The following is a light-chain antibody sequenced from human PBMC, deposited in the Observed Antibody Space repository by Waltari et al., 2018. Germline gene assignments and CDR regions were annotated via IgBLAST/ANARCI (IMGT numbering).Light chain of an antibody. Sequence: DIVMTQSPDSLSLSLGDRATINCKSSQTILYNSNNKNYLSWYQQKPGQPPKLLIYWASTRVSGVPDRFSGRGSGTDFTLAISSLQAEDVAVYYCQQYYSGLTFGGGTRVEIK. J-gene: IGKJ4*01. CDR3: QQYYSGLT. V-gene: IGKV4-1*01. CDR1: QTILYNSNNKNY. CDR2: WAS.